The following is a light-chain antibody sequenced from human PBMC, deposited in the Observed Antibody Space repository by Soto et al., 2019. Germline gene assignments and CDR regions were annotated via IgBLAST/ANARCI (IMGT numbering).Light chain of an antibody. V-gene: IGLV2-14*01. CDR2: EVS. CDR1: SSDVGNYKY. J-gene: IGLJ1*01. Sequence: QSALTHPASVSGSPGQSITISCTGTSSDVGNYKYVSWYQQHPGKAPKLMIYEVSNRPSGVSNRFSGSKSGNTASLTTSGLQAEEETDYYCFSYTSSGTYVFGTGTKLTVL. CDR3: FSYTSSGTYV.